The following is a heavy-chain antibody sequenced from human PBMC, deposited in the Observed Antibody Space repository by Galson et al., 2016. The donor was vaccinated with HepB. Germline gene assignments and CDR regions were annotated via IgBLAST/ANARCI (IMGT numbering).Heavy chain of an antibody. V-gene: IGHV3-30*03. CDR3: ARDRVIAPTGVVPYYYYYYMDV. CDR2: ISSDGINK. J-gene: IGHJ6*03. Sequence: SLRLSCAVAEFTFSDYGMHWVRQAPGKGLEWAAVISSDGINKYYADSVKGRFTISRDTSKNTLYLQMNSLRADDTAVYYCARDRVIAPTGVVPYYYYYYMDVWGKGTTVTVSS. CDR1: EFTFSDYG. D-gene: IGHD6-13*01.